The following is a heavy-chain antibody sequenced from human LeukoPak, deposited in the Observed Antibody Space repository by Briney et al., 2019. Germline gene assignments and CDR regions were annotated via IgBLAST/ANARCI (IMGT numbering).Heavy chain of an antibody. J-gene: IGHJ4*02. CDR3: AREAVASPIFDY. V-gene: IGHV4-4*07. CDR1: GGSITRNY. Sequence: SETLSLTCSVPGGSITRNYWSWIRQPVGRGLEWIGRIYASGTTNYNPPLQSRATISLDKSKNQFSLKLSSVTAADTAVYYCAREAVASPIFDYWGQGALVTVSS. CDR2: IYASGTT. D-gene: IGHD6-19*01.